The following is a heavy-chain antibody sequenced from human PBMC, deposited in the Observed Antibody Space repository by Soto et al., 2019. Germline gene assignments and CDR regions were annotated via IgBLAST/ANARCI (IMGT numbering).Heavy chain of an antibody. CDR1: GGSISSGGYY. J-gene: IGHJ4*02. V-gene: IGHV4-31*03. Sequence: KPSETLSLTCTVSGGSISSGGYYWSWIRQHPGKGLEWIGYIYYSGSTYYNPSLKSRVTISVDTSKNQFSLKLSSVTAADTAVYYCARAMITFGGVIVYFDYWGQGTLVTVSS. D-gene: IGHD3-16*02. CDR3: ARAMITFGGVIVYFDY. CDR2: IYYSGST.